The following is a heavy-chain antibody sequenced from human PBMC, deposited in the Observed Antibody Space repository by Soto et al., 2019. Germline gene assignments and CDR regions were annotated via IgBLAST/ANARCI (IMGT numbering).Heavy chain of an antibody. V-gene: IGHV1-69*01. CDR1: GGTFSSYA. CDR2: IIPIFGTA. CDR3: AGASGIAAAGDYYCGMEV. J-gene: IGHJ6*02. D-gene: IGHD6-13*01. Sequence: QVQLVQSGAEVKKPGSSVKVSCKASGGTFSSYAISWVRQAPGQGLEWMGGIIPIFGTANYAQKFQGRVTITADESTSTAYMELSSLRSEDTAVYYCAGASGIAAAGDYYCGMEVWGQGTTVTVSS.